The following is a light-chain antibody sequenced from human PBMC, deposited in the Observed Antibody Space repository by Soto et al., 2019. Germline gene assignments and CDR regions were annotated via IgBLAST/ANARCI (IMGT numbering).Light chain of an antibody. CDR2: DTS. CDR1: QSVGSSY. CDR3: QHYGSSSLYT. V-gene: IGKV3-20*01. J-gene: IGKJ2*01. Sequence: EIVLTQSPGTLSLSPGERATLSCRASQSVGSSYLAWYQQRPGQAPRLLIYDTSDRAIGIPDRFSGSGSGTDFTLTVDRLEPEDFAVYYCQHYGSSSLYTFGQGTKLEI.